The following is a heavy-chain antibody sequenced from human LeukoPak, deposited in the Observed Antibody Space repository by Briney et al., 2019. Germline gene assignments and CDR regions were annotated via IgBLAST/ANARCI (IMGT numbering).Heavy chain of an antibody. J-gene: IGHJ4*02. Sequence: GESLKISCKGSGYNFTTYWIGWVRQMPGKGLEWMGIIYPGDSDTRYSPSFQGQVTMSADKSISTVYLQWSSLKASDTAIYYCARGGFRFLGWPLPELDYWGQGTLVTVSS. CDR3: ARGGFRFLGWPLPELDY. CDR1: GYNFTTYW. V-gene: IGHV5-51*01. CDR2: IYPGDSDT. D-gene: IGHD3-3*01.